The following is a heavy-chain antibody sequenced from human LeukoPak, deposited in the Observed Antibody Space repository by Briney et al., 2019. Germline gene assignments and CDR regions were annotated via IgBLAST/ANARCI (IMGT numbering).Heavy chain of an antibody. Sequence: GGSLRLSCAASGFTFRSYYMNWVRQAPGKGLEWVSSIGSNTLYIYYADSVKGRFTISRDNARNSLYLQMNSLRAEDTALYYCARDGDILTAGMDVWGQGTTVTVSS. J-gene: IGHJ6*02. CDR3: ARDGDILTAGMDV. V-gene: IGHV3-21*01. D-gene: IGHD3-9*01. CDR2: IGSNTLYI. CDR1: GFTFRSYY.